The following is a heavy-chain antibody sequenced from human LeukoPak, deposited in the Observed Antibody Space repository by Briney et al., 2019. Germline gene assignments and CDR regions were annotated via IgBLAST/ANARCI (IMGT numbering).Heavy chain of an antibody. D-gene: IGHD3-16*01. Sequence: GGSLRLSCAASGFTFDDYAMHWVRQAPGKGLEWVSLISGDGGSTYYADSVKGRFTISRDNSKNPLYLQMNSLRTEDTALYYCVGFDYWGQGTLVTVSS. J-gene: IGHJ4*02. V-gene: IGHV3-43*02. CDR3: VGFDY. CDR2: ISGDGGST. CDR1: GFTFDDYA.